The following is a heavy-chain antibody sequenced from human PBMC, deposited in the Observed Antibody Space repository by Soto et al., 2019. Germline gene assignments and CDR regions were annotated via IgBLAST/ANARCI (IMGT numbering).Heavy chain of an antibody. V-gene: IGHV3-30-3*01. CDR2: ISYDGSNK. CDR1: GFTFSSYA. CDR3: ARDFSLYYSSSSQPQNPRY. Sequence: GGSLRLSCAASGFTFSSYAMHWVRQAPGKGLEWVAVISYDGSNKYYADSVKGRFTISRDNSKNTLYLQMNSLRAEDTAVYYCARDFSLYYSSSSQPQNPRYWGQGTLVTVSS. J-gene: IGHJ4*02. D-gene: IGHD6-6*01.